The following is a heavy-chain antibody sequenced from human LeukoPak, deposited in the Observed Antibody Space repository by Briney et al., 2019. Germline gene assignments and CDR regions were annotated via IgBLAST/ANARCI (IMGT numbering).Heavy chain of an antibody. Sequence: SETLSLTCTVSGDSISSNSHYYWSWIRQPPGKGLEWIGYIYYSGSTNYNPSLKSRVTISVDTSKNQFSLKLSSVTAADTAEYYCARGPPRQAPRYCSSTSGPRICPPRYDYWGQGTLVTVSS. J-gene: IGHJ4*02. CDR1: GDSISSNSHYY. D-gene: IGHD2-2*01. CDR2: IYYSGST. V-gene: IGHV4-61*05. CDR3: ARGPPRQAPRYCSSTSGPRICPPRYDY.